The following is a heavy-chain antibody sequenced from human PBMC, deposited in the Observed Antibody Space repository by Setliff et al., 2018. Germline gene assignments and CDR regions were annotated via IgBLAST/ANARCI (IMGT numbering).Heavy chain of an antibody. D-gene: IGHD2-21*01. Sequence: ASVKVSCKASGYTFTSYGISWVRQDPGQGLEWMGWISVYNDHTNYAQKFQGRVTMTTDTSTRTAYMEVTSLRSDDTAVYYCATEKFPGDWGDYWGQGTLVTVSS. V-gene: IGHV1-18*01. CDR3: ATEKFPGDWGDY. CDR1: GYTFTSYG. CDR2: ISVYNDHT. J-gene: IGHJ4*02.